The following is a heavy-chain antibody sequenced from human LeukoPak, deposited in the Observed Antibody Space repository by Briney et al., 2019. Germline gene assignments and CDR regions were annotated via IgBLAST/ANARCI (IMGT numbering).Heavy chain of an antibody. CDR1: GGSISSGGYY. D-gene: IGHD1-20*01. J-gene: IGHJ6*02. Sequence: SETLSLTCTVSGGSISSGGYYWSWIRQHPGKGLEWIGYIYHSGSTYYNPSLKSRVTISVDTSKNQFSLKLSSVTAADTAVYYCAISGIQNNWNRKNDYYYYYGMDVWGQGTTVTVSS. CDR3: AISGIQNNWNRKNDYYYYYGMDV. V-gene: IGHV4-31*03. CDR2: IYHSGST.